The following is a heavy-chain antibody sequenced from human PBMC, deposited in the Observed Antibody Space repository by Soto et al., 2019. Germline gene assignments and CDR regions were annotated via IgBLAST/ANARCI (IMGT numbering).Heavy chain of an antibody. CDR2: INHSGST. V-gene: IGHV4-34*01. D-gene: IGHD5-18*01. CDR3: ARGRVYSYGYRLDS. Sequence: QVQLQQWGAGLLKPSETLSLTCAVYGGSFSGYYWSWIRQPPGKGLEWIGEINHSGSTNYNPSLKIRVTISLDTSKNEFSLKLSSVTAADTAVYYCARGRVYSYGYRLDSWGQGTLVTVSS. J-gene: IGHJ4*02. CDR1: GGSFSGYY.